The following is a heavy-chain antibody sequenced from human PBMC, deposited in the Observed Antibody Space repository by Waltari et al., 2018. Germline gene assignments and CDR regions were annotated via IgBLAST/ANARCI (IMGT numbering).Heavy chain of an antibody. D-gene: IGHD2-2*01. CDR3: ARDFTGRNLFYD. J-gene: IGHJ4*02. V-gene: IGHV3-30-3*01. Sequence: QVQLVESGGGVVQPGRSLRLSCAASGFTFSSYAMHWVRQAPGKGLEWVAVISYDGSNKHYTDSGKGRFTISRDNSKNTLYLQMNSLRAEDTAVYYCARDFTGRNLFYDWGQGTLVTVSS. CDR1: GFTFSSYA. CDR2: ISYDGSNK.